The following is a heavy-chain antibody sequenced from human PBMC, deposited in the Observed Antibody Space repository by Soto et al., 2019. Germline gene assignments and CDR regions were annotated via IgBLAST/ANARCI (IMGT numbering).Heavy chain of an antibody. Sequence: GGSLRLSCEGSGFTFRTYGIHWVRQAPGKGLEWVAVTATDGSDQRYADSVKGRFTISRDNSKNTLYLQMNSLRIEDTAVYYCARDDYGGNTHFLDYWGQGALVTVSS. D-gene: IGHD4-17*01. V-gene: IGHV3-30*03. CDR1: GFTFRTYG. CDR2: TATDGSDQ. CDR3: ARDDYGGNTHFLDY. J-gene: IGHJ4*02.